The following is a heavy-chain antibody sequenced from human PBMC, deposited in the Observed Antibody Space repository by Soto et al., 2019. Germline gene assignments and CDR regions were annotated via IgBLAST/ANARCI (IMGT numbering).Heavy chain of an antibody. V-gene: IGHV3-15*07. Sequence: GGSLRLSCAASGFTFSKAWINWVRQAPGKGLEWVGRIKSKTNGGTTDFAAHVRDRFAISRDDSKNIVYLQMNSLRIEDTAVYYCTTDSDSTIKPVRLAYWGHGTLATVSS. CDR3: TTDSDSTIKPVRLAY. CDR2: IKSKTNGGTT. CDR1: GFTFSKAW. J-gene: IGHJ4*01. D-gene: IGHD3-16*01.